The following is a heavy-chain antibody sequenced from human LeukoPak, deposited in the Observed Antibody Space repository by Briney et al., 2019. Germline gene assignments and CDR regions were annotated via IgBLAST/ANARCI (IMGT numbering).Heavy chain of an antibody. CDR1: GFTFTSSA. CDR3: AAQPHDYDYVWGSYRWSDAFDI. D-gene: IGHD3-16*02. V-gene: IGHV1-58*02. J-gene: IGHJ3*02. CDR2: IVVGSGNT. Sequence: SVKVSCKASGFTFTSSAMQWVRQARGQRLEWIGWIVVGSGNTNYAQKFQERVTITRDMSTSTAYMELSSLRSEGTAVYYCAAQPHDYDYVWGSYRWSDAFDIWGQGTMVTVSS.